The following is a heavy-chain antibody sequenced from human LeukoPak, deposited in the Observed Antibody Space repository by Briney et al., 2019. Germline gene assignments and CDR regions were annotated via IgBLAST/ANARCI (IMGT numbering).Heavy chain of an antibody. D-gene: IGHD6-19*01. V-gene: IGHV1-18*01. CDR3: ARAGSGSGWYFDY. CDR1: GYDFTSVG. Sequence: ASVKVTCKASGYDFTSVGITWVRRAPGQGLEWMGWISPYNGNTRYAQKFQGRVAMTTDTSTTTAYMELRGLRFNDTAVYYCARAGSGSGWYFDYWGQGTLVTVSS. CDR2: ISPYNGNT. J-gene: IGHJ4*02.